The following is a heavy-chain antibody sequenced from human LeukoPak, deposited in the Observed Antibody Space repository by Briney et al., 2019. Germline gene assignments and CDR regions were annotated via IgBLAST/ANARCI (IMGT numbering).Heavy chain of an antibody. V-gene: IGHV4-39*07. J-gene: IGHJ6*03. D-gene: IGHD2-15*01. CDR3: ARENCSGGSCYSIYYYYYMDV. CDR1: GGSISSSSYY. Sequence: SETLSLTCTVSGGSISSSSYYWGWIRQPPGKGLEWIGSIYYSGSTYYNPSLKSRVTISVDTSKNQFSLRLSSVTAADTAVYYCARENCSGGSCYSIYYYYYMDVWGKGTTVTVSS. CDR2: IYYSGST.